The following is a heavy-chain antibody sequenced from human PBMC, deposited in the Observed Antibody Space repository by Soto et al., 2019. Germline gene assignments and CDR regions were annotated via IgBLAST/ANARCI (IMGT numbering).Heavy chain of an antibody. Sequence: ASVKVSSKASGGTFSSYAISWVRQAPGQGLEWMGGIIPIFGTANYAQKFQGRVTITADESTSTAYMELSSLRSEDTAVYYCARDPERYYDSRGYYWPYYFDYWGQGTLVNVSS. D-gene: IGHD3-22*01. CDR2: IIPIFGTA. CDR1: GGTFSSYA. V-gene: IGHV1-69*13. J-gene: IGHJ4*02. CDR3: ARDPERYYDSRGYYWPYYFDY.